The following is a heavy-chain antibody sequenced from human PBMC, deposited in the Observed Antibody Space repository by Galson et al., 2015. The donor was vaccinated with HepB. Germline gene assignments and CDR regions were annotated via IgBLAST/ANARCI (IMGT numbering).Heavy chain of an antibody. V-gene: IGHV1-8*01. D-gene: IGHD2-15*01. J-gene: IGHJ5*02. CDR1: GYTFTSYD. Sequence: SVKVSCKASGYTFTSYDINWVRQATGQGLEWMGWMNPNSGNTGYAQKFQGRVTMTRNTSISTAYMELSSLRSEDTAVYYCARRRSGGSRKRDWFDPWGQGTLVTVSS. CDR2: MNPNSGNT. CDR3: ARRRSGGSRKRDWFDP.